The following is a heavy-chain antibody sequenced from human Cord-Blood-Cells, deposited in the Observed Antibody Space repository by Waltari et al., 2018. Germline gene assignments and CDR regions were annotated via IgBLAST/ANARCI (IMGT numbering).Heavy chain of an antibody. D-gene: IGHD5-12*01. J-gene: IGHJ3*02. V-gene: IGHV1-2*02. CDR2: INPNSGGT. CDR3: AREYSGYDKGDAFDI. CDR1: GYTFTGYY. Sequence: VQLVQSGAEVKKPGASVKVSCKASGYTFTGYYMHWVRQAPGLGLERMGWINPNSGGTNYAQKFQGRVTMTRDTSISTAYMELSRLRSDDTAVYYCAREYSGYDKGDAFDIWGQGTMVTVSS.